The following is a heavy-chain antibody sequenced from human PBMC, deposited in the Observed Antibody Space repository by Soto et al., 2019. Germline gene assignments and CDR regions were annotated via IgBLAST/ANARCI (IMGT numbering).Heavy chain of an antibody. CDR1: GFSLSNYG. CDR3: ARGVHTSNYDSSGFDF. CDR2: MSYGGDNK. J-gene: IGHJ4*02. D-gene: IGHD3-22*01. V-gene: IGHV3-30*03. Sequence: QVQVVESGGGVVQPGRSLGLACAASGFSLSNYGMHWVRQAPGKGLEWVAAMSYGGDNKYYADSVKGRFSISKDKDKNTLYLQMNSRGVADTAVYYCARGVHTSNYDSSGFDFWGQGTLVTVSS.